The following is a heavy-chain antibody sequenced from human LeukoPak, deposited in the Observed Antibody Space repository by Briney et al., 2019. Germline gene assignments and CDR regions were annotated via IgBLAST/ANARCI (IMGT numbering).Heavy chain of an antibody. J-gene: IGHJ4*02. CDR1: SGSISSYDYY. CDR2: IYHSGTT. CDR3: ARYSGNYRFFDY. D-gene: IGHD1-26*01. Sequence: SQTLSLTCTVSSGSISSYDYYWTWIRQHPGKGLEWIGYIYHSGTTYYNPSLKSRVTISVDTSENQFSLKLTSVTAADSAMYYCARYSGNYRFFDYCGQGTLVTVSS. V-gene: IGHV4-31*03.